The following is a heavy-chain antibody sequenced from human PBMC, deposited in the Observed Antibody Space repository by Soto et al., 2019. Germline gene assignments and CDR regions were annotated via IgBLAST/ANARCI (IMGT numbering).Heavy chain of an antibody. Sequence: PSETLSLTCAVSGDSIGSNAWCSWVRQSPGKGLEWIGEIFYNGYTKYNPSFKSRLTISMDKIKNQFSLRLTSVTAADTAVYYCARGDHYRWPSWGQGTLVTVSS. D-gene: IGHD3-16*02. V-gene: IGHV4-4*02. CDR2: IFYNGYT. J-gene: IGHJ5*02. CDR3: ARGDHYRWPS. CDR1: GDSIGSNAW.